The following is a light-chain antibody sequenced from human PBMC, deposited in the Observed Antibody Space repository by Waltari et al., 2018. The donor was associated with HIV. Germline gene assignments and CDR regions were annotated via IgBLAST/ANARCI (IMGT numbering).Light chain of an antibody. CDR3: QQYNNWPRT. CDR1: RSVSSN. V-gene: IGKV3-15*01. J-gene: IGKJ2*01. CDR2: GAS. Sequence: EIVVTQSPVTLSVSPGERATLSCRASRSVSSNLAWYQQKPGQAPRLLIYGASTRATGIPARFSGSGSGTEFTLTISSLQSEDFAVYYCQQYNNWPRTFGQGTKLEIK.